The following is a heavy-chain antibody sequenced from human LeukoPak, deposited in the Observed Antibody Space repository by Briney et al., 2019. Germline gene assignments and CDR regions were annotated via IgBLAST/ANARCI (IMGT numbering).Heavy chain of an antibody. CDR1: GYTFTAYY. J-gene: IGHJ4*02. CDR3: ARARVPIAVAGLYYFDY. D-gene: IGHD6-19*01. Sequence: ASVKVSCKASGYTFTAYYIHRLRQAPGQGPEWMGWIKPDSGSSHYAQKFQGRVTMTRDTSSNSAYMDLTSLKSDDTALYYCARARVPIAVAGLYYFDYWGQGALVTVSS. V-gene: IGHV1-2*02. CDR2: IKPDSGSS.